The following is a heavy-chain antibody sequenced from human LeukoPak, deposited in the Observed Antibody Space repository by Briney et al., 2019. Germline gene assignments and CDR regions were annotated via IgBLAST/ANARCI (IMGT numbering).Heavy chain of an antibody. CDR3: ARGFEGSSGWGGGRGFDY. J-gene: IGHJ4*02. CDR1: GGSISSGGYY. V-gene: IGHV4-31*03. D-gene: IGHD6-19*01. Sequence: SQTLSLTCTVSGGSISSGGYYWSWIRQHPGKGLEWIGYIYYSGSTYYNPSLKSRVTMSVDRSKNQFSLKLTSVTAADTAVYYCARGFEGSSGWGGGRGFDYWGQGTLVTVSS. CDR2: IYYSGST.